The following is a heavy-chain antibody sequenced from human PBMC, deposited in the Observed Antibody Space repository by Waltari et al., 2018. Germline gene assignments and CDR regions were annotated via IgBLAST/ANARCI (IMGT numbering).Heavy chain of an antibody. CDR2: IYYSGST. CDR3: ARRGARNYYYYMDV. J-gene: IGHJ6*03. Sequence: QLQLQESGPGLVKPSETLSLTCTVSGGSISSSSYYWGWIRQPPGKGLEWIGSIYYSGSTYYNPSLKSRVTISVDTSKNQFSLKLSSVTAADTAVYYCARRGARNYYYYMDVWGKGTTVTVSS. CDR1: GGSISSSSYY. V-gene: IGHV4-39*01. D-gene: IGHD5-12*01.